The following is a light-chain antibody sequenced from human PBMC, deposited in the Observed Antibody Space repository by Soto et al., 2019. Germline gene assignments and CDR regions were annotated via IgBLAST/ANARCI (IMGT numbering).Light chain of an antibody. CDR1: QNINRY. Sequence: ESVLTQCPATWSLCPGGRATLSCRASQNINRYLAWYHQKPGQPPRLLIYDASTRATGIPARFSGSGSGTDFTLTISSLEPEDFAVYYCQQRSNWPITFGQGTRMEIK. CDR3: QQRSNWPIT. CDR2: DAS. J-gene: IGKJ5*01. V-gene: IGKV3-11*01.